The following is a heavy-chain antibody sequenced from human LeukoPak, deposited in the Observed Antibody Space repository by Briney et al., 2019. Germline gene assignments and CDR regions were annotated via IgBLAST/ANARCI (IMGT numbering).Heavy chain of an antibody. Sequence: PGGSLRLSCSASGFTFSSYSMNWVRQAPGKGLEWVAVISHDATNKYYADSVKGRFTISRDNAKNSLYLQMNSLRAEDTAVYYCARDKIVATAANWFDPWGQGTLVTVSS. V-gene: IGHV3-30*03. J-gene: IGHJ5*02. CDR3: ARDKIVATAANWFDP. CDR2: ISHDATNK. D-gene: IGHD5-12*01. CDR1: GFTFSSYS.